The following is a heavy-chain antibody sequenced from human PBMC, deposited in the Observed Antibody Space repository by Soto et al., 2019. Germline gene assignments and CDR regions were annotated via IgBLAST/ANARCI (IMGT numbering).Heavy chain of an antibody. J-gene: IGHJ4*02. CDR2: MNPNSGNT. CDR3: ARGRGDFWSTDFDY. D-gene: IGHD3-3*01. Sequence: ASVKVSCKASGYTFTSYDINWVRQATGRGLEWMGWMNPNSGNTGYAQKFQGRVTMTRNTSISTAYMELSSLRSEDTAVYYCARGRGDFWSTDFDYWGQGTLVTVSS. V-gene: IGHV1-8*01. CDR1: GYTFTSYD.